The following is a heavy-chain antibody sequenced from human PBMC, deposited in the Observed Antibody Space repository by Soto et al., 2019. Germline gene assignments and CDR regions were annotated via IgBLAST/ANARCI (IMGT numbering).Heavy chain of an antibody. CDR2: IIPIFGTA. V-gene: IGHV1-69*13. CDR3: ATKPKYCSSTSCLATDYYYYGMDV. J-gene: IGHJ6*02. Sequence: SVKVSCKASGGTFSSYAISWVRQAPGQGLEWMGGIIPIFGTANYAQKFQGRVTITADESTSTAYMELSSLRSEDTAVYYCATKPKYCSSTSCLATDYYYYGMDVWGQGTAVTVSS. CDR1: GGTFSSYA. D-gene: IGHD2-2*01.